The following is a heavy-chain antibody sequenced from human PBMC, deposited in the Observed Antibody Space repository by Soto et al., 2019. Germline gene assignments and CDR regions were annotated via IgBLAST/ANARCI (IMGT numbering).Heavy chain of an antibody. V-gene: IGHV3-30*18. CDR3: AKVKDCSGGSCYSPVYYYYGMDV. J-gene: IGHJ6*02. CDR1: GFTFSSYG. CDR2: ISYDGSNK. Sequence: GGSLRLSCAASGFTFSSYGMHWVRQAPGKGLEWVAAISYDGSNKYYADSVKGRFTISRDNSKNTLYLQMNSLRAEDTAVYYCAKVKDCSGGSCYSPVYYYYGMDVWGQGTTVTVSS. D-gene: IGHD2-15*01.